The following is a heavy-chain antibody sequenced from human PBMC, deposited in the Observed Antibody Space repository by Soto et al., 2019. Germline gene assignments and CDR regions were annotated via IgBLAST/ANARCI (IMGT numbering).Heavy chain of an antibody. V-gene: IGHV3-9*01. CDR1: GFTFDDYV. CDR2: ISWKSGTI. J-gene: IGHJ5*02. Sequence: EVQLVESGGGLVQPGGSLRLSCAASGFTFDDYVMHWVRQAPGTGLEWVSGISWKSGTIGYADSVQGRFTISRDNAKNSLYLQMSSLRTEDTAFYYCAKDMSARSDSWLNWFDPWGQGTLVTVSS. CDR3: AKDMSARSDSWLNWFDP. D-gene: IGHD2-2*01.